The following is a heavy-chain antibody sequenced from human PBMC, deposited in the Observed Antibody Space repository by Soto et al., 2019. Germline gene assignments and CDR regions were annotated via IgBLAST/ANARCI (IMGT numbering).Heavy chain of an antibody. CDR3: AREAAAGTLDY. CDR1: GYTFTSYG. CDR2: ISAYNGNT. D-gene: IGHD6-13*01. Sequence: QVQLVQSGAEVKKPGASVKVSCKASGYTFTSYGISWVRQAPGQGLEWMGWISAYNGNTNYAQKLQGRVTMTTETSTSTACKELRRLRSDDTAVYYCAREAAAGTLDYWGQGTLVTVSS. J-gene: IGHJ4*02. V-gene: IGHV1-18*01.